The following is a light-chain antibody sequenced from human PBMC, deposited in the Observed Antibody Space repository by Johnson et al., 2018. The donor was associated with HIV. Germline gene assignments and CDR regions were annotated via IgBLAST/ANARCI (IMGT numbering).Light chain of an antibody. Sequence: QSVLTQPPSVSAAPGQKVTISCSGSSSNIENNYVSWYQQLPGAAPRLLIYENDKRPSGIPDRFSGSKSGTSATLGITGLQTGDEADYYCGTWDSSLSAGRVFGTGTKVTVL. CDR2: END. CDR3: GTWDSSLSAGRV. V-gene: IGLV1-51*02. CDR1: SSNIENNY. J-gene: IGLJ1*01.